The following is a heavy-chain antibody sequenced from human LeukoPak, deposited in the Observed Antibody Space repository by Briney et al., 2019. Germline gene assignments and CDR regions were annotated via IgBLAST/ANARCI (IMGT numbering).Heavy chain of an antibody. D-gene: IGHD6-13*01. J-gene: IGHJ4*02. CDR2: IYYSGST. Sequence: SETLSLTCTVSGDSISSSSSYWGWIRQPPGKGLEWIGSIYYSGSTYYNPSLKSRVTISVDTSKNQFSLKLSSVTAADTAVYYCARLKYSSSWGDYWGQGTLVTVSS. CDR3: ARLKYSSSWGDY. V-gene: IGHV4-39*01. CDR1: GDSISSSSSY.